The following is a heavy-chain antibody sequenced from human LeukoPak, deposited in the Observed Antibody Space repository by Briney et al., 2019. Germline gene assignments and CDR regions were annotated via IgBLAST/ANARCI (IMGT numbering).Heavy chain of an antibody. D-gene: IGHD3-10*01. Sequence: SETLSPTCAVSGYSISSGYYWGWIRQPPGKGLEWIGSIYHSGSTYYNPSLKSRVTISVDTSKNQFSLKLSSVTAADTAVYYCARDPSGGPANYYYMDVWGKGTTVTVSS. CDR1: GYSISSGYY. J-gene: IGHJ6*03. CDR3: ARDPSGGPANYYYMDV. V-gene: IGHV4-38-2*02. CDR2: IYHSGST.